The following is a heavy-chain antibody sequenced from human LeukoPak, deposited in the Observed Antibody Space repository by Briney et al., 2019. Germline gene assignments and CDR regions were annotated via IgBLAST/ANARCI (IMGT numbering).Heavy chain of an antibody. V-gene: IGHV1-2*02. J-gene: IGHJ5*02. CDR2: INPNSGGT. CDR1: GYSFTDYY. CDR3: ARADRLHGGPYLIGP. Sequence: ASVKVSCKTSGYSFTDYYMHWVRQAPGQGLEWVGWINPNSGGTSSAQKFQGRVTMTRDTSISTDYMEVSWLTSDDTAIYYCARADRLHGGPYLIGPWGQGTLVTVSS. D-gene: IGHD2-21*01.